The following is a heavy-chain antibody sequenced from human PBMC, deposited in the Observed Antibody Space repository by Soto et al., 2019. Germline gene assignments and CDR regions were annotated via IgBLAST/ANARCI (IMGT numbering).Heavy chain of an antibody. CDR1: GGSISYYY. J-gene: IGHJ5*02. CDR3: ARGSQSPLRYYDFWSGYMDWFDP. CDR2: IYYSGST. V-gene: IGHV4-59*01. D-gene: IGHD3-3*01. Sequence: PSETLSLTCTVSGGSISYYYWSWIRQPPGKGLEWIGYIYYSGSTNYNPSLKSRVTISVDTSKNQFSLKLSSVTAADTAVYYCARGSQSPLRYYDFWSGYMDWFDPWGQGTLVTVSS.